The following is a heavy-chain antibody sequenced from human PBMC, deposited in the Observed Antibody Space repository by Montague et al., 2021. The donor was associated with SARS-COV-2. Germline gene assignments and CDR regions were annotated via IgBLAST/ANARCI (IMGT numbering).Heavy chain of an antibody. CDR3: ARRSSGGARYDF. Sequence: SETLSLTCTVSGGSIISPMYYWGWIRQSPGKQLEWIGSIYHSGTTYYNPSLKSRVTISIDTPKNQFHLALTSATAADTAVYYCARRSSGGARYDFWGQGTLVAVS. V-gene: IGHV4-39*01. D-gene: IGHD2-15*01. CDR1: GGSIISPMYY. J-gene: IGHJ4*02. CDR2: IYHSGTT.